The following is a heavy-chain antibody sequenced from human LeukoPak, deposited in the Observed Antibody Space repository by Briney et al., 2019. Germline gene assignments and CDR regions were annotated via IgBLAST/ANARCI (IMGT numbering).Heavy chain of an antibody. CDR2: ISSSSSYI. D-gene: IGHD3-9*01. CDR3: AREDILTGYQNDAFDI. J-gene: IGHJ3*02. V-gene: IGHV3-21*01. Sequence: GGSLRLSCAASGFTFSSYSMNWVRQAPGKGLEWVSSISSSSSYIYYADSVKGRFTISRDTAKNSLYLQMNSLRAEDTAVYYCAREDILTGYQNDAFDIWGQGTMVTVSS. CDR1: GFTFSSYS.